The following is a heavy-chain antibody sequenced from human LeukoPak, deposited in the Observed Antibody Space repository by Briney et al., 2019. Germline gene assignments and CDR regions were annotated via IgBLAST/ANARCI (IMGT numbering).Heavy chain of an antibody. J-gene: IGHJ5*02. CDR3: ARDRDDFWTLSLFDP. D-gene: IGHD3-3*01. CDR2: MWYDGSKK. Sequence: GGSLRLSCEASGFTFSSYDMHWVRQAPGKGLEWVAVMWYDGSKKYYADSVKGRFTISRDNAKNSLYLQMNSLRAEDTAVYYCARDRDDFWTLSLFDPWGQGTLVTVSS. CDR1: GFTFSSYD. V-gene: IGHV3-33*01.